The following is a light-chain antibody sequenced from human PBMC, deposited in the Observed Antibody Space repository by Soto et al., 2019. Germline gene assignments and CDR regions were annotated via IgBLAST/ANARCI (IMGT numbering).Light chain of an antibody. J-gene: IGKJ5*01. V-gene: IGKV3-20*01. CDR2: AAS. CDR1: QNVSSKY. Sequence: DIVLTQSPGTLSLSPGERATLSCRASQNVSSKYLAWYQQKPGQAPRFLIYAASSRATGIPDRFSGSGSGTDFTLTISRLEPEDFAVYYCQHYGSSPPITFGQGTRLEIK. CDR3: QHYGSSPPIT.